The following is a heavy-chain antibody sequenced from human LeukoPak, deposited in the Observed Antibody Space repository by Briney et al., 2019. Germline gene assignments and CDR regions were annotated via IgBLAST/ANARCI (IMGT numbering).Heavy chain of an antibody. CDR3: ARDYYDSGSYPCPLDY. CDR1: GYTFTSYG. CDR2: ISAYNSNT. V-gene: IGHV1-18*01. Sequence: GASVKVSCKASGYTFTSYGISWVRQAPGQGLEWMGWISAYNSNTNSAQKLQGRVTMTTDTSTNTAYMELRSLRSDDTAVYYCARDYYDSGSYPCPLDYWGQGTLAIVSS. J-gene: IGHJ4*02. D-gene: IGHD3-10*01.